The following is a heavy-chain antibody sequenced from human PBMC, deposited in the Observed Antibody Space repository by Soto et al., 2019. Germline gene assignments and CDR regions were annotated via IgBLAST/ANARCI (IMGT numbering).Heavy chain of an antibody. Sequence: QVQLVESGGGVVQPGRSLRLSCAASGFTFSSYGMHWVRQAPGKGLEWVAVISYDGSNKYYADSVKGRFTISRDNSKNTLYLQMSSLSAEDTAVYYCAKDLLKQRYCSGGSCSTYYYYYGMDVWGQGTTVTVSS. CDR1: GFTFSSYG. V-gene: IGHV3-30*18. CDR3: AKDLLKQRYCSGGSCSTYYYYYGMDV. D-gene: IGHD2-15*01. J-gene: IGHJ6*02. CDR2: ISYDGSNK.